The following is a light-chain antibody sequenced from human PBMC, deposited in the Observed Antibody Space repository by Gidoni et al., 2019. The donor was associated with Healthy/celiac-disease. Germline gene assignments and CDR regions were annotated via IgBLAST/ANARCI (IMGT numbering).Light chain of an antibody. V-gene: IGKV3-11*01. CDR2: DAS. CDR3: QQRSNWPIFT. J-gene: IGKJ3*01. CDR1: QSVSSY. Sequence: EIVLTQSPATLSLSPGERATLSCRASQSVSSYLAWYQQKPGQAHRLLIDDASNRATGIPARFSGSGSGTDFTLTISSLEPEDFAVYYCQQRSNWPIFTFGPGTKVDIK.